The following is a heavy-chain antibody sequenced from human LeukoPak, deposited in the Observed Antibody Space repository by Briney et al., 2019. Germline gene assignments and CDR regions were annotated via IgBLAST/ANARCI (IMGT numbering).Heavy chain of an antibody. CDR3: ANLGPPGRDHYLES. V-gene: IGHV3-7*01. CDR2: INQVGSSK. Sequence: PGGSLRLSCAASRFTFTTYWMGWVRQAPGKGPEWVANINQVGSSKYFVDSVKGRFIISRDNAKNSLYLQMNSLRDEDTAVYYCANLGPPGRDHYLESWGQGTLVTVSS. D-gene: IGHD5-24*01. J-gene: IGHJ4*02. CDR1: RFTFTTYW.